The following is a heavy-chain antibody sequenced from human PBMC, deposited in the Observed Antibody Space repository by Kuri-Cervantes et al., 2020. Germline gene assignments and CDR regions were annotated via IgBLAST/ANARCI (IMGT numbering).Heavy chain of an antibody. V-gene: IGHV1-2*02. CDR3: AADQGGYYGSGRAAGYYYYMDV. Sequence: ASVKVSCKASGYIFTDYYMHWVRQAPGQGLEWMGWINPISGGTKYAQKFQGRVTMTRDTSISTAYMELSSLRSEDTAVYYCAADQGGYYGSGRAAGYYYYMDVWGKGTTVTVSS. J-gene: IGHJ6*03. CDR1: GYIFTDYY. D-gene: IGHD3-10*01. CDR2: INPISGGT.